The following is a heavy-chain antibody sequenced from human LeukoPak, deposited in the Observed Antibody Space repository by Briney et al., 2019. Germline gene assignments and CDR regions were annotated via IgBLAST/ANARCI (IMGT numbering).Heavy chain of an antibody. CDR1: GFTVSTNY. V-gene: IGHV3-66*01. J-gene: IGHJ4*02. CDR2: IYSGGST. D-gene: IGHD6-13*01. CDR3: ARSPSLAAATDY. Sequence: GALRLSCAASGFTVSTNYMNWVRQAPGKGLEWVSVIYSGGSTYYADSVKGRFTISRDNAKNTLYLQMNSLRAEDTAVYYCARSPSLAAATDYWGQGTLVTVSS.